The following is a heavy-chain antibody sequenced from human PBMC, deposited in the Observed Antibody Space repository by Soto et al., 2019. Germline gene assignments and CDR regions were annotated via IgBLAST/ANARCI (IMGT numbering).Heavy chain of an antibody. CDR2: ISSSGTTI. CDR3: ATTTYGSGTS. V-gene: IGHV3-11*01. J-gene: IGHJ4*02. D-gene: IGHD3-10*01. Sequence: PEQGLDWISYISSSGTTIYYAESVKGRFIISRDNAKNSLYMQMNSLRAEDTAVYYCATTTYGSGTSWGQGTLVSVSS.